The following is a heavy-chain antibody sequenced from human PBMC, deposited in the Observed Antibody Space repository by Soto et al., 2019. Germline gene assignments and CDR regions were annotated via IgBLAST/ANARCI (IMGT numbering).Heavy chain of an antibody. Sequence: GGSLELSCAASGLTLSSYSMNWSRQAPGKGLEWVSSISSSSSYIYYADSVKGRFTISRDNAKNSLYLQMNSLRAEDTAVYYCARDLLGGYASWGQGTLVTVSS. CDR3: ARDLLGGYAS. CDR2: ISSSSSYI. V-gene: IGHV3-21*01. D-gene: IGHD3-22*01. CDR1: GLTLSSYS. J-gene: IGHJ5*02.